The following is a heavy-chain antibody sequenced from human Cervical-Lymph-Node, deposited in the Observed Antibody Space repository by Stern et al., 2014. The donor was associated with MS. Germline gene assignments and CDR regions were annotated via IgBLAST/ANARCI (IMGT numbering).Heavy chain of an antibody. CDR2: IDYSGST. Sequence: QLQLQESGPGLVKPSETLSLTCTVSGGSISSYYWSWIRQPPGKGLEWIGYIDYSGSTNYNPSLKSRVTISVDTSKNQFSLKLSSVTAADTAVYYCARDSSGSNWFDPWGQGTLVTVSS. CDR3: ARDSSGSNWFDP. J-gene: IGHJ5*02. CDR1: GGSISSYY. V-gene: IGHV4-59*01. D-gene: IGHD3-22*01.